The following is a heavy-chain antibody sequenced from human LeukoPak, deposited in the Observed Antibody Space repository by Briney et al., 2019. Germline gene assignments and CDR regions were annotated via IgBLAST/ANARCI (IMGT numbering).Heavy chain of an antibody. D-gene: IGHD3-3*01. J-gene: IGHJ4*02. Sequence: GASLRLSCAPSGFPFSSYAMSWVRQPPGKRLEWVSAITGSGGSTYSADSVKGRFTISSDNSKNTRYLQMNILRAEDTAVYYCAEVPPYDFWSCLQVCYLDYWAQGTLVSVSS. CDR3: AEVPPYDFWSCLQVCYLDY. CDR2: ITGSGGST. CDR1: GFPFSSYA. V-gene: IGHV3-23*01.